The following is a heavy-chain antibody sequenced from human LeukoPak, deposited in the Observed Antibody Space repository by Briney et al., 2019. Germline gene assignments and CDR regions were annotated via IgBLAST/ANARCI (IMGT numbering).Heavy chain of an antibody. Sequence: PGGSLRLSCAASGFTFSSYSMNWVRQAPGKGLEWVSSISSSSSYIYYADSVKGRFTISRDNAKNTLSLHMNSLRVEDTAVYYCARDVGGPYFWGQGTLVTVSS. V-gene: IGHV3-21*01. CDR2: ISSSSSYI. CDR3: ARDVGGPYF. J-gene: IGHJ4*02. D-gene: IGHD3-10*01. CDR1: GFTFSSYS.